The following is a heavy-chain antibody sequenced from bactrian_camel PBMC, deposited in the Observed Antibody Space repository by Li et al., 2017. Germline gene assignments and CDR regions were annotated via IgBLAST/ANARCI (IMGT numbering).Heavy chain of an antibody. CDR3: ARAETPTYFGPGQAWRTA. V-gene: IGHV3S31*01. J-gene: IGHJ6*01. CDR1: GDTTSSSR. Sequence: VQLVESGGGSVQAGGSLRLSCVASGDTTSSSRVIWFRQAPGKEREGVAAINIGGGSTVYVDSVKDRFTISRDNAKDTLYLQMNNLRPEDTAIYYCARAETPTYFGPGQAWRTAWGQGTQVTVS. D-gene: IGHD2*01. CDR2: INIGGGST.